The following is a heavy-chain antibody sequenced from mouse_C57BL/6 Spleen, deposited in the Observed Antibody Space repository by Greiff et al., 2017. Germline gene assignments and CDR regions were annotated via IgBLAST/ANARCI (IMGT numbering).Heavy chain of an antibody. CDR3: ARPSSTAYYAMDY. Sequence: EVMLVESGGGLVKPGGSLKLSCAASGFTFSDYGMHWVRQAPEKGLEWVAYISSGSSTIYYTDTVKGRFTISRDNAKNTLFLQMTSLRSEDTAMYYCARPSSTAYYAMDYWGQGTSVTVSS. D-gene: IGHD1-2*01. CDR1: GFTFSDYG. J-gene: IGHJ4*01. V-gene: IGHV5-17*01. CDR2: ISSGSSTI.